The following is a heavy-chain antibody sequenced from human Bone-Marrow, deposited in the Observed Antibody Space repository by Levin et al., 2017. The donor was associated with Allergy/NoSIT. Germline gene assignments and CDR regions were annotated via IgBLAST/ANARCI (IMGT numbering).Heavy chain of an antibody. V-gene: IGHV3-11*01. CDR1: GFTLSDYY. D-gene: IGHD6-19*01. Sequence: LSLTCAASGFTLSDYYMSWIRQAPGKGLEWISYIGRYGTTIYTADSVQGRFTISRDNAKNSLYLQMDSLRTEDTAFYYCARDKSNSGSSDYWGQGTLVTVSS. CDR2: IGRYGTTI. CDR3: ARDKSNSGSSDY. J-gene: IGHJ4*02.